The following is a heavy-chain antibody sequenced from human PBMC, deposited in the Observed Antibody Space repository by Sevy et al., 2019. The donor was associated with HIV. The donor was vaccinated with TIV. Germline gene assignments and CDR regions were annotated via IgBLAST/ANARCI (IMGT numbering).Heavy chain of an antibody. CDR1: GDSISSGNYY. J-gene: IGHJ5*02. CDR3: ARVGTEYTSSSVWFDP. CDR2: ISYTGNT. V-gene: IGHV4-30-4*08. D-gene: IGHD6-6*01. Sequence: SETLSLTCTVSGDSISSGNYYWHWIRQPPGKGLEWIGYISYTGNTYYNPSLKSPVTISVDTSNNQFTLRLTSVTAAESAGYYCARVGTEYTSSSVWFDPWGQGTLVTVSS.